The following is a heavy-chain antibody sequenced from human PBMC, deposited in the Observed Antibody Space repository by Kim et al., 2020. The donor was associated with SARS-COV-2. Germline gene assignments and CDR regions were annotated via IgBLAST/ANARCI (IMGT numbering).Heavy chain of an antibody. Sequence: SRNIYYADSVQGRFTISGDNAKTSLYLQMNSLRDEDTAVYYCERAGNWDVWGQGTTVTVSS. V-gene: IGHV3-48*02. D-gene: IGHD6-13*01. CDR2: SRNI. J-gene: IGHJ6*02. CDR3: ERAGNWDV.